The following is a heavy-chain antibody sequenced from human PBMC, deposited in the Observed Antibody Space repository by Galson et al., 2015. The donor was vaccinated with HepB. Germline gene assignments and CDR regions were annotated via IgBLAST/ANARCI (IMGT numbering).Heavy chain of an antibody. CDR1: GYSFTSYW. CDR3: ARHVRYFDWLLSPTFDY. J-gene: IGHJ4*02. V-gene: IGHV5-51*01. Sequence: QSGAEVKKPGESLKISCKGSGYSFTSYWIGWVRQMPGKGLEWMGIIYPGDSDTRYSPSFQGQVTISADKSISTAYLQWSSLKASDTAMYYCARHVRYFDWLLSPTFDYWGQGTLVTVSS. D-gene: IGHD3-9*01. CDR2: IYPGDSDT.